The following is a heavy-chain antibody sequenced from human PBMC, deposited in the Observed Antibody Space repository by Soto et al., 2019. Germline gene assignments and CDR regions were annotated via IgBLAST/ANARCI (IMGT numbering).Heavy chain of an antibody. V-gene: IGHV1-69*13. CDR1: GGTLITYS. Sequence: QDQLVQSGPEMKKPGSSVKLSCEASGGTLITYSISWVRQAPGQGLEWMGGVLPSTGATNYAPKFQGRATITADESMSTAYMELRGLRSEDTAIYFCAGDDGYSSSHLYAWGQGTRLTVSP. D-gene: IGHD6-13*01. CDR2: VLPSTGAT. CDR3: AGDDGYSSSHLYA. J-gene: IGHJ1*01.